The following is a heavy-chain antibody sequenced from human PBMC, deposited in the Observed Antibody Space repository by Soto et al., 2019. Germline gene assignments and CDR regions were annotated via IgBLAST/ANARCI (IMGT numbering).Heavy chain of an antibody. Sequence: PSETLPRTCTVSGGSIGSGDYYWSWIRQPPGKGLEWIGYIYYSGSTYYNPSLKSRVTISVDTSKNQFSLKLSSVTAADTAVYYCARERPDGSRLDPWGQGTLVTVSS. CDR2: IYYSGST. V-gene: IGHV4-30-4*01. D-gene: IGHD6-13*01. J-gene: IGHJ5*02. CDR3: ARERPDGSRLDP. CDR1: GGSIGSGDYY.